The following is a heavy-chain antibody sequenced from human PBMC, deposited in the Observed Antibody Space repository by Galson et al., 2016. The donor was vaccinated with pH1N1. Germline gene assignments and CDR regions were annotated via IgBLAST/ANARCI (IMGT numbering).Heavy chain of an antibody. J-gene: IGHJ2*01. D-gene: IGHD3-22*01. Sequence: CKASGGTFGSYGINWVRQAPGQGLEWMGGIIPIFNTAKYAQNFQGRVTITADESTTTAYMELNSLRSEDTAVYYCAREDYYDTDLSDWYFDLWGRGTLLTVSS. CDR2: IIPIFNTA. CDR3: AREDYYDTDLSDWYFDL. CDR1: GGTFGSYG. V-gene: IGHV1-69*01.